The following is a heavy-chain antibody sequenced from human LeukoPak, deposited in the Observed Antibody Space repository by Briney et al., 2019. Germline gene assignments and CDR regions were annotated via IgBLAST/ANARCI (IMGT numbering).Heavy chain of an antibody. CDR2: IYPGDADN. Sequence: GESLKISCKGSGYLFTSYWIGGGGQMPGKGLEGMGIIYPGDADNRYSPSFQGQVTISADKSISTAYLQWSSLKASDTAMYYCARNVDTAMDGFDYWGQGTLVTVSS. V-gene: IGHV5-51*01. CDR3: ARNVDTAMDGFDY. CDR1: GYLFTSYW. D-gene: IGHD5-18*01. J-gene: IGHJ4*02.